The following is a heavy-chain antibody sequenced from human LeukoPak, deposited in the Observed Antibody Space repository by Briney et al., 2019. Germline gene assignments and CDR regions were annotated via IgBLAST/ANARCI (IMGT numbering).Heavy chain of an antibody. CDR1: GFTFSGYS. Sequence: PGGSLRLSCTASGFTFSGYSMNWIRQAPRKGLEWVSSFGTRSTSIYHAGSVKGRFAISRDNTKGSLFLQLNSLRAEDTAVYYCARDLGYCTNGVCHTRFDYWGQGTLVAVSS. J-gene: IGHJ4*02. V-gene: IGHV3-21*04. D-gene: IGHD2-8*01. CDR2: FGTRSTSI. CDR3: ARDLGYCTNGVCHTRFDY.